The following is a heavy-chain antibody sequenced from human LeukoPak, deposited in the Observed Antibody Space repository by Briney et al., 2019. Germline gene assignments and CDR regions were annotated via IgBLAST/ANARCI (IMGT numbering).Heavy chain of an antibody. J-gene: IGHJ1*01. CDR2: IYHSGRT. CDR3: ARGGYYYDTSGYLSFQH. V-gene: IGHV4-38-2*02. D-gene: IGHD3-22*01. CDR1: GYSISSGYY. Sequence: SETLSLTCTVSGYSISSGYYWGWIRQPTGKGLEWIGIIYHSGRTNYNPSLKSRVTISVDTSKNQFSLKLSSVTAADTAVYYCARGGYYYDTSGYLSFQHWGQGTLVTVSS.